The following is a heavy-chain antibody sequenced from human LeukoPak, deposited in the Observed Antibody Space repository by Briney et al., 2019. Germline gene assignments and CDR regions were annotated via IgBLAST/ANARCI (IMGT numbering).Heavy chain of an antibody. D-gene: IGHD3-3*01. J-gene: IGHJ5*02. CDR1: GGSISSSSYY. V-gene: IGHV4-39*01. Sequence: PSETLSLTCTVSGGSISSSSYYWGWIRQPPGKGLEWIGSIYYSGSTYYNPSLKSRVTISVDTSKNQFSLKLSSVTAADTAVYYCARHRPTITIFGVVMPYNWFDPWGQGTLVTVSS. CDR3: ARHRPTITIFGVVMPYNWFDP. CDR2: IYYSGST.